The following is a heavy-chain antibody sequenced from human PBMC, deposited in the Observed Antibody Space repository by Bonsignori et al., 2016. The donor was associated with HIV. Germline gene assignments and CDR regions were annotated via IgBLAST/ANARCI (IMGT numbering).Heavy chain of an antibody. CDR2: INWNGGTI. Sequence: VRQAPGKGLEWVSGINWNGGTIGYADSVKGRFTISRDNAKKFLYLQMNSLRPEDTALYYCANSGRAAAGNYYYYYYMDVWGKGTTVTVSS. CDR3: ANSGRAAAGNYYYYYYMDV. J-gene: IGHJ6*03. V-gene: IGHV3-9*01. D-gene: IGHD6-13*01.